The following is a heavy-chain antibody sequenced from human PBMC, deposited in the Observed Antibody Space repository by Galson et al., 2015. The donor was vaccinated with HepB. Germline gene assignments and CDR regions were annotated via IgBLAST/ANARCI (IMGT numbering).Heavy chain of an antibody. CDR3: ARHGGYSSSWYDWYFDL. Sequence: SGAEVKKPGESLRISCKGSGYSFTSYWISWVRQMPGKGLEWMGRIDPSDSYTNYSPSFQGHVTISADKSISTAYLQWSSLKASDTAMYYCARHGGYSSSWYDWYFDLWGRGTLVTVSS. CDR1: GYSFTSYW. CDR2: IDPSDSYT. J-gene: IGHJ2*01. D-gene: IGHD6-13*01. V-gene: IGHV5-10-1*01.